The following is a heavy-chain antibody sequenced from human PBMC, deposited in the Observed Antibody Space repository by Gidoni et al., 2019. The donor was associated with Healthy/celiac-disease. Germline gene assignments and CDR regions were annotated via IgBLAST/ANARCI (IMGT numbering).Heavy chain of an antibody. CDR2: IIPIFGTA. J-gene: IGHJ5*02. CDR3: ARDRREVATIRWFDP. D-gene: IGHD5-12*01. Sequence: QVQLVQSGAEVKKPGSSVKVSCTASGGTFSRDAISWVRQAPGQGLEWMGGIIPIFGTANYAQKFQGRVTITADESTSTAYMERSSLRSEDTAVYYCARDRREVATIRWFDPWGQGTLVTVSS. CDR1: GGTFSRDA. V-gene: IGHV1-69*01.